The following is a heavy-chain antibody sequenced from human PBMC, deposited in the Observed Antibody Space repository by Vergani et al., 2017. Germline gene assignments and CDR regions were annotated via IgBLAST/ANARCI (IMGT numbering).Heavy chain of an antibody. CDR2: IKSKTDGGTT. D-gene: IGHD5-18*01. J-gene: IGHJ4*02. Sequence: EVQLVESGGGLVKPGGSLRLSCAASGFTFSNAWMNWVRPAPGKGLEWVGRIKSKTDGGTTDYAAPVKGRYSNSRDDSTNTLYLQMNILKTEDSAVYYCTAVIRGYSYVLFFDXWGQGTLVTVSS. V-gene: IGHV3-15*07. CDR1: GFTFSNAW. CDR3: TAVIRGYSYVLFFDX.